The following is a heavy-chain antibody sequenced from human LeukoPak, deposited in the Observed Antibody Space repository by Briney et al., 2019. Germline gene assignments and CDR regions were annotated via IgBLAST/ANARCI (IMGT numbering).Heavy chain of an antibody. J-gene: IGHJ6*02. CDR3: TRDLMDYDVSTGLHHYYMDV. D-gene: IGHD3-9*01. CDR2: INGDGRNI. Sequence: GGSLRLSCVASGFTFSSFWMHWVRQDSRKGLVWVSRINGDGRNINYADSVRGRFTISRDNAKNTLYLQMNTLRVEDTAVYYCTRDLMDYDVSTGLHHYYMDVWGQGTTVTVSS. V-gene: IGHV3-74*01. CDR1: GFTFSSFW.